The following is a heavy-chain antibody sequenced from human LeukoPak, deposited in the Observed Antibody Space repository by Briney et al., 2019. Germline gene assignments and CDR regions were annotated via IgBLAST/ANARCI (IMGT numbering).Heavy chain of an antibody. CDR2: IKQDGSEK. J-gene: IGHJ5*02. Sequence: GGSLRLSCAASGFTFSSYWMSWVRQAPGKGLEWVANIKQDGSEKYYVDSVKGRFTISRDNAKNSLYLQMNSLRAEDTAVYYCASYYDSSGYYYGFDPWGQGTLVTVSS. CDR3: ASYYDSSGYYYGFDP. D-gene: IGHD3-22*01. CDR1: GFTFSSYW. V-gene: IGHV3-7*01.